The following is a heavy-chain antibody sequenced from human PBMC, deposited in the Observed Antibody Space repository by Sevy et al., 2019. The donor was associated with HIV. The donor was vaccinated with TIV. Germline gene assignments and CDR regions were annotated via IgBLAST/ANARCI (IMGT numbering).Heavy chain of an antibody. CDR3: ARDDIVVVVAATSYYYGMDV. D-gene: IGHD2-15*01. Sequence: ASVKVSCKASGGTFSSYAISWVRQAPGQGLEWMGGIIPSFGTANYAQKFQGRVTITADESTSTAYMELSSLRSEDTAVYYCARDDIVVVVAATSYYYGMDVWGQGTTVTVSS. CDR2: IIPSFGTA. CDR1: GGTFSSYA. V-gene: IGHV1-69*13. J-gene: IGHJ6*02.